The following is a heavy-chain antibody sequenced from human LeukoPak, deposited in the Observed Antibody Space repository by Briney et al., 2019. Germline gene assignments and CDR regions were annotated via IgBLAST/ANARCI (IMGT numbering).Heavy chain of an antibody. CDR3: ARDSAYDYAIDY. D-gene: IGHD4-17*01. J-gene: IGHJ4*02. V-gene: IGHV3-7*01. Sequence: DSVKGRFTISRDNSENSLYLQMNSLRTEDTAVYFCARDSAYDYAIDYWGRGTLVTVSS.